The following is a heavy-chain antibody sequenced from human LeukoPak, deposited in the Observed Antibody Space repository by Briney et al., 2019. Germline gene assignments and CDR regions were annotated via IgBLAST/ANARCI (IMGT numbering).Heavy chain of an antibody. CDR1: GYTLTELS. V-gene: IGHV1-24*01. D-gene: IGHD3-3*01. Sequence: ASVKVSCKVSGYTLTELSMHWVRQAPGKGLEWMGGFDPEDGETVYAQKFQGRVTMTEDTSTDTAYMELSSLRSEDTAVYYCATGTNYDFWSGYYCDAFDIWGQRTMVTVSS. CDR3: ATGTNYDFWSGYYCDAFDI. J-gene: IGHJ3*02. CDR2: FDPEDGET.